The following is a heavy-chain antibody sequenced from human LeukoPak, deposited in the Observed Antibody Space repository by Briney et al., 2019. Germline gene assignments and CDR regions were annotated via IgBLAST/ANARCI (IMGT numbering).Heavy chain of an antibody. CDR1: GLRFRCYL. CDR3: LVTTRSRGFDY. D-gene: IGHD1/OR15-1a*01. Sequence: GGSLRHSCSASGLRFRCYLMSWVRQAPAKGLEWVANIRQDGSVQNYVDSVKGRFTISRDNPKNSVYLQMSSLRAEDTAVYYCLVTTRSRGFDYWGQGTLVTVSS. CDR2: IRQDGSVQ. V-gene: IGHV3-7*01. J-gene: IGHJ4*02.